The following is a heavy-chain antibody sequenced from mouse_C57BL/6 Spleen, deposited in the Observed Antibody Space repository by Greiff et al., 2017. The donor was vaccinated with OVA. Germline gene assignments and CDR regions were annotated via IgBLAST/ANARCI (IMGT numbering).Heavy chain of an antibody. CDR1: GFNIKDDY. V-gene: IGHV14-4*01. CDR3: TTFWVFDY. Sequence: EVQRVESGAELVRPGASVKLSCTASGFNIKDDYMHWVKQRPEQGLEWIGWIDPENGDTEYASKFQGKATITADTSSNTAYLQLSSLTSEDTAVYYCTTFWVFDYWGQGTTLTVSS. CDR2: IDPENGDT. J-gene: IGHJ2*01.